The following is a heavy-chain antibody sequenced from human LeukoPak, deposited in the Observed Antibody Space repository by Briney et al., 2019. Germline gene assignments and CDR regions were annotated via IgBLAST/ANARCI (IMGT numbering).Heavy chain of an antibody. V-gene: IGHV1-2*02. CDR2: INPNSGGT. CDR1: GYTFTGYY. Sequence: ASVKVSCKASGYTFTGYYMHWVRQAPGQGLEWMGWINPNSGGTNYAQKFQGRVTMTRDTSISTAYMELSRLRSDDTAVYYCARGPIHCSSTSCHDAFDIWGQGTMVTVSS. J-gene: IGHJ3*02. D-gene: IGHD2-2*01. CDR3: ARGPIHCSSTSCHDAFDI.